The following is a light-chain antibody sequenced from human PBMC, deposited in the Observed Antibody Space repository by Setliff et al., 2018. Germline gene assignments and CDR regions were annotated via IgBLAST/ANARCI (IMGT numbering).Light chain of an antibody. J-gene: IGLJ1*01. CDR1: TSDINYYHF. CDR3: ASYTRTDLDV. CDR2: EVN. V-gene: IGLV2-14*01. Sequence: QSALTQPASVSGSPGQSITISCTGSTSDINYYHFVSWYQQHPDTAPKLLIYEVNIRPSGVSSRFSGSQSGNTASLTISGLQAEDEADYYCASYTRTDLDVFGTGTKGTVL.